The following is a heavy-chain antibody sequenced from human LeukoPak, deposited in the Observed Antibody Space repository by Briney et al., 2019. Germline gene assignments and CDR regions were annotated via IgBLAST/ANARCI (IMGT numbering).Heavy chain of an antibody. V-gene: IGHV4-34*01. D-gene: IGHD6-19*01. CDR2: INHSGST. J-gene: IGHJ5*02. CDR1: GGSISSYY. CDR3: ARRSSGWWYNWFDP. Sequence: PSETLSLTCTVSGGSISSYYWSWIRQPPGKGLEWIGEINHSGSTNYNPSLKSRVTISVDTSKNQFSLKLSSVTAADTAVYYCARRSSGWWYNWFDPWGQGTLVTVSS.